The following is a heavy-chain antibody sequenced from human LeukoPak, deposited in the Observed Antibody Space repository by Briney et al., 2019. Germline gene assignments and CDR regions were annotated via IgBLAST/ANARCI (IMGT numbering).Heavy chain of an antibody. CDR1: GGTFSSYA. J-gene: IGHJ4*02. V-gene: IGHV5-51*01. D-gene: IGHD4-23*01. CDR3: ARRARYGGNSGGNFDY. Sequence: KVSCKASGGTFSSYAISWVRQMPGKGLEWMGIIYPGDSDTRYSPSFQGQVTISADKSISTAYLQWSSLKASDTAMYYCARRARYGGNSGGNFDYWGQGTLVTVSS. CDR2: IYPGDSDT.